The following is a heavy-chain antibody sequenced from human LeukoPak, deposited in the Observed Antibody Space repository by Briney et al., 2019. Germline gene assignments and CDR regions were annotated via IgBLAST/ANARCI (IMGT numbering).Heavy chain of an antibody. Sequence: PGRSLRLSCAASGFTFRSYGMHWVRQAPGKGLEWVAVIWYDGSNKYYADSVKGRFTISRDNSKNTLYLQMNSLRAEDTAVYYCARDGCSSTSCFPDYWGQGTLVTVSS. CDR2: IWYDGSNK. J-gene: IGHJ4*02. D-gene: IGHD2-2*01. V-gene: IGHV3-33*08. CDR3: ARDGCSSTSCFPDY. CDR1: GFTFRSYG.